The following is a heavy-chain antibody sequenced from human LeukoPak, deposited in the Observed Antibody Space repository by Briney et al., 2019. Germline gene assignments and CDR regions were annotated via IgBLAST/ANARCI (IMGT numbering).Heavy chain of an antibody. CDR1: GYTFTGYY. Sequence: ASVKVSCKASGYTFTGYYMHWVRQAPGQGLEWMGRINPNSGGTNYAQKFQGRVTITADESTSTAYMELSSLRSEDTAVYYCARGPIQTYSGSYGETWGQGTLVTVSS. CDR3: ARGPIQTYSGSYGET. D-gene: IGHD1-26*01. CDR2: INPNSGGT. V-gene: IGHV1-2*06. J-gene: IGHJ5*02.